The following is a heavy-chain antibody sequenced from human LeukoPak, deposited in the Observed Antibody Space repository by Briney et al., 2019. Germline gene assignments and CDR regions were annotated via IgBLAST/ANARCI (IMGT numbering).Heavy chain of an antibody. Sequence: GGSLRLSCAASGFTFGDYYMSWVRQAPGKGLEWVSYISSSSSYTNYADSVKGRFTISRDNAKNSLYLQMNSLRAEDTAVYYCARAKPRFNWYFDLWGRGTLVTVSA. CDR1: GFTFGDYY. J-gene: IGHJ2*01. CDR2: ISSSSSYT. V-gene: IGHV3-11*06. D-gene: IGHD3-3*01. CDR3: ARAKPRFNWYFDL.